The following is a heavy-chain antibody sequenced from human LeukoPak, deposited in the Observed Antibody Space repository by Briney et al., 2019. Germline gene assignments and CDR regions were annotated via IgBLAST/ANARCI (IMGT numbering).Heavy chain of an antibody. Sequence: KPSGTLSLTCAVSGGSISSSNWWSWVRQPPGKGLEWIGEINHSGSTNYNPSLKSRVTISVDTSKNQFSLKLSSVTAADTAVYCCARHSRLGRPSGLFDYWGQGTLVTVSS. D-gene: IGHD3-16*01. CDR2: INHSGST. V-gene: IGHV4-4*01. CDR1: GGSISSSNW. J-gene: IGHJ4*02. CDR3: ARHSRLGRPSGLFDY.